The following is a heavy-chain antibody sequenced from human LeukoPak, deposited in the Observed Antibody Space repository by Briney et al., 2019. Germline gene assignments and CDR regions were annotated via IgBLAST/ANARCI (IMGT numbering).Heavy chain of an antibody. CDR2: IKPDGSEK. V-gene: IGHV3-7*01. J-gene: IGHJ5*01. CDR3: VRGGTYWTVS. Sequence: GGSLRLSCAASGFVLSASYMSWVRKAPGKGLEWVATIKPDGSEKYHVDSVSGRFTISRDNTNDSLFLQMNSLRVDDTAVYYCVRGGTYWTVSWAQGTLVNVS. CDR1: GFVLSASY.